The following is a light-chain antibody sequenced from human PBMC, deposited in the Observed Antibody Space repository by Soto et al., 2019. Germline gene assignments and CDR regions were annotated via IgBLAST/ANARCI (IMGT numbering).Light chain of an antibody. CDR1: SSDVGGCNY. Sequence: QSALTQPRSVSGSPGQSVTISCTGTSSDVGGCNYVSWYQQHPGKAPKLMIYDVSKRPSGVPDRFSGSESGNTASLTISGLQAEDEADYYCCSYAGSYRVIFGGGTKVTVL. CDR3: CSYAGSYRVI. V-gene: IGLV2-11*01. J-gene: IGLJ2*01. CDR2: DVS.